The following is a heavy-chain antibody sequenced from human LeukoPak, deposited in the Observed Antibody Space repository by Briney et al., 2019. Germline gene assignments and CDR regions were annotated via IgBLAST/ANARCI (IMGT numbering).Heavy chain of an antibody. Sequence: ASVTVSCRASGYTFTDYYIHWVRQAPGQGLEWMGRITPNSGVTNYAQKFQGRVTMTGDTSISTAYMELSRLEFDDTAVYFCAREQRLADWGQGTLVTVSS. CDR2: ITPNSGVT. CDR1: GYTFTDYY. CDR3: AREQRLAD. D-gene: IGHD6-19*01. V-gene: IGHV1-2*06. J-gene: IGHJ4*02.